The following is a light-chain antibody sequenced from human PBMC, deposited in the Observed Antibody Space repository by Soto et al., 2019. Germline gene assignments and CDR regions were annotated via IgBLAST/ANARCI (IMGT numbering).Light chain of an antibody. J-gene: IGKJ4*01. CDR2: DSS. CDR1: QSVGTY. Sequence: EIVMTQPPATLSLSPGERATLSCRASQSVGTYLVWYQQKPGQAPRLLIYDSSKRATDIPARFSGTGSGTDFTLTISSLEPEDFAVYYCQQRSIWPPAFGGGTKVEIK. CDR3: QQRSIWPPA. V-gene: IGKV3-11*01.